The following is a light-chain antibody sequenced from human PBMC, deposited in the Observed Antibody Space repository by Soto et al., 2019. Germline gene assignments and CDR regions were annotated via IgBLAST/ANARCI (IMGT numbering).Light chain of an antibody. CDR2: AAS. V-gene: IGKV1-39*01. CDR3: QQSYSTPRT. CDR1: KSISSY. Sequence: DIQMTQSPSSLSASVVDRVTITCRASKSISSYLNWYQQKPGKAPKLLIYAASSLQSGVPSRFSGSGSGTDFTLTISSLQPEDFATYYCQQSYSTPRTFGQGTKVEIK. J-gene: IGKJ1*01.